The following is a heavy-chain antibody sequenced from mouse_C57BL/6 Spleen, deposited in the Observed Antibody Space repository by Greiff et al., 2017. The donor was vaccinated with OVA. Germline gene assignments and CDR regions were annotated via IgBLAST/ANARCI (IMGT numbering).Heavy chain of an antibody. CDR3: AREGDYDDGAWFAY. V-gene: IGHV3-6*01. CDR2: ISYDGSN. CDR1: GYSITSGYY. Sequence: EVKLVESGPGLVKPSQSLSLTCSVTGYSITSGYYWNWIRQFPGNKLEWMGYISYDGSNNYNPSLKNRISITRDTSKNQFFLKLNSVTTEDTATYYCAREGDYDDGAWFAYWGQGTLVTVSA. J-gene: IGHJ3*01. D-gene: IGHD2-4*01.